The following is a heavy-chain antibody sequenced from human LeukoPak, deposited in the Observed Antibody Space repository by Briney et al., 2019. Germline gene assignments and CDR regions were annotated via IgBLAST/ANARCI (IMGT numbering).Heavy chain of an antibody. CDR1: GFTFSSYA. J-gene: IGHJ4*02. Sequence: PGGSLRLSCAASGFTFSSYAMSWVRQAPGKGLEWVSAISGSGGSTYYADSVKGRFTISRDNSKNTLYLQMNSLRAEDTAVYYCAKVRVGATIPRGFDYWGRGTLVTVSS. V-gene: IGHV3-23*01. D-gene: IGHD1-26*01. CDR2: ISGSGGST. CDR3: AKVRVGATIPRGFDY.